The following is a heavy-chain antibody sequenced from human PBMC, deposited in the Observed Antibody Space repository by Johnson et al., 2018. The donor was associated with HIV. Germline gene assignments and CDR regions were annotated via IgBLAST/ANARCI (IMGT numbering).Heavy chain of an antibody. Sequence: QMPLVESVGGVVQPGGSLRLSCAVSGFTFNNYPMHWVRQAPGKGLEWVAVISYDGSNKYYADSVKGRFTNSRDNSKNTLYLQMNSLRAEDTAVYYCARAGVVFSTASHDAFDIWGQGTMVTVSS. CDR3: ARAGVVFSTASHDAFDI. J-gene: IGHJ3*02. D-gene: IGHD2-21*01. CDR1: GFTFNNYP. CDR2: ISYDGSNK. V-gene: IGHV3-30*04.